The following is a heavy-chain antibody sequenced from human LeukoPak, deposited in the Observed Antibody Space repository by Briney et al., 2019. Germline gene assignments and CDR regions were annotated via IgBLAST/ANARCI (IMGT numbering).Heavy chain of an antibody. J-gene: IGHJ6*03. CDR2: IYTSGST. Sequence: PSETLSLTCTVSGGSISSGSYYWSWIRQPAGKGLEWIGRIYTSGSTSYNPSLKSRVTISVDTSKNQFSLKLTSVTAADTAVYYCARGSMVWGVGHYYYYMDVWGKGTTVTVSS. CDR3: ARGSMVWGVGHYYYYMDV. CDR1: GGSISSGSYY. V-gene: IGHV4-61*02. D-gene: IGHD3-10*01.